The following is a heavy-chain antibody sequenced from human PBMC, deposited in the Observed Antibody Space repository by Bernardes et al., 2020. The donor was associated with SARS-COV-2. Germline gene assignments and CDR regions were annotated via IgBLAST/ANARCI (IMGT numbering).Heavy chain of an antibody. CDR2: ISAYNGNT. Sequence: ASVKVSCKASGYTFTSYGISWVRQAPGQGLEWMGWISAYNGNTNYAQKLQGRVTISRDNSKNTLYLQMNNLRAEDTAVYYCAKVEAIAVTLSFFDHWGQGIPVTVSS. J-gene: IGHJ4*02. D-gene: IGHD6-19*01. CDR1: GYTFTSYG. V-gene: IGHV1-18*01. CDR3: AKVEAIAVTLSFFDH.